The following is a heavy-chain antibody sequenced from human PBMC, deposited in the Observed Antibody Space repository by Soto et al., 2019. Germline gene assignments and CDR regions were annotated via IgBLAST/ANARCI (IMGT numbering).Heavy chain of an antibody. J-gene: IGHJ6*02. CDR1: GGSISSGGYY. CDR2: IYYSGST. V-gene: IGHV4-31*03. Sequence: PSETLSLTCTVSGGSISSGGYYWSWIRQHPGKGLEWIGYIYYSGSTYYNPSLKSRVTISVDTSKNQFSLKLSSVTAADTAVYYCAREHQAILPYRMDVWGQGTTVTVSS. D-gene: IGHD3-9*01. CDR3: AREHQAILPYRMDV.